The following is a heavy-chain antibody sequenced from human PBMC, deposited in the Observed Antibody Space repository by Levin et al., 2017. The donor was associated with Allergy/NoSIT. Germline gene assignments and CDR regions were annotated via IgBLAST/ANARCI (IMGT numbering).Heavy chain of an antibody. V-gene: IGHV3-74*01. D-gene: IGHD2-2*02. CDR3: ARLASRSTSCYTCAFDI. J-gene: IGHJ3*02. CDR2: INSDGSST. CDR1: GFTFSNYW. Sequence: RTGGSLRLSCAASGFTFSNYWMHWVRQAPGKGLVWVSRINSDGSSTTYADSVKGRFTISRDNAKNTLFLQMNSLRAEDTAVYYCARLASRSTSCYTCAFDIWGQGTMVTVSS.